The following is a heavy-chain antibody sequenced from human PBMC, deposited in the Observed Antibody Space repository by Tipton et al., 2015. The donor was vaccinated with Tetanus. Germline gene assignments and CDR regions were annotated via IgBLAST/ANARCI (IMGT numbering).Heavy chain of an antibody. Sequence: VQLVQSGGGLIHPGRSLRLTCGGSGFIVSSSYMHWVRQAPGKGLEWVAVIYTGGSTYYADSVRGRFTISRDNSRDTLFLQMNSLRTEDTALYYCAKGVAPVWEWSFDLWGRGTLVTVSS. V-gene: IGHV3-66*02. D-gene: IGHD3-3*01. CDR1: GFIVSSSY. J-gene: IGHJ2*01. CDR2: IYTGGST. CDR3: AKGVAPVWEWSFDL.